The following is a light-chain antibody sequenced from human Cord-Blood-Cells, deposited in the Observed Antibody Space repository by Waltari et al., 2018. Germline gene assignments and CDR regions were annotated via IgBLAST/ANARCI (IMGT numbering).Light chain of an antibody. V-gene: IGLV1-44*01. Sequence: ELTQPSSVSVSPGQTARITCSGDVLAKKYARWYQQLPGTAPKLLIYSNNQRPSGVPDRFSGSKSGTSASLAISGLQSEDEADYYCAAWDDSLNGWVFGGGTKLTVL. J-gene: IGLJ3*02. CDR2: SNN. CDR3: AAWDDSLNGWV. CDR1: VLAKKY.